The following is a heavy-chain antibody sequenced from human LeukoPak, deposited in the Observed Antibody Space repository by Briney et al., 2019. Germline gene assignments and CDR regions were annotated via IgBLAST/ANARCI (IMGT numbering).Heavy chain of an antibody. CDR1: GGSISSYY. CDR3: ARQGSGGRAFDI. Sequence: SETLSLTCNVSGGSISSYYWSWIRQPPGKGLEWIGYMSNSGSTNYNPSLKSRVTISLDTSKNQFSLELSSVTAADTAVYYCARQGSGGRAFDIWGQGTMVTVSS. J-gene: IGHJ3*02. D-gene: IGHD3-16*01. CDR2: MSNSGST. V-gene: IGHV4-59*08.